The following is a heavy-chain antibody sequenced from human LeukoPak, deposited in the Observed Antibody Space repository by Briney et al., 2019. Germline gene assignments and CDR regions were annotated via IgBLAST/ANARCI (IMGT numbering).Heavy chain of an antibody. Sequence: PGGSLRLSCAASGFTFSSYWMSWVRQAPGKGLEWVANIKQDGSEKYYVDSVKGRFTISRDNANNSLYLQMNSLRAEDTAVYYCARDSPNEAILWWSIDYWGQGTLVTVSS. CDR2: IKQDGSEK. J-gene: IGHJ4*02. CDR1: GFTFSSYW. CDR3: ARDSPNEAILWWSIDY. V-gene: IGHV3-7*01. D-gene: IGHD2-21*01.